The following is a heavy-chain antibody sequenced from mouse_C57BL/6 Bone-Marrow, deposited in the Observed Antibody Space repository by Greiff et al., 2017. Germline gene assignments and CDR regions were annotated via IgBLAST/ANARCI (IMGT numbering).Heavy chain of an antibody. CDR1: GYTFTSSG. CDR3: AREAYYYGSSSFAY. Sequence: VQLQQSGAELARPGASVKLSCKASGYTFTSSGISWVKQRTGQGLEWIGEIYPRSGNTYYNEKFKGKATLTADKSSSTAYMELRSLTSEATAVYFGAREAYYYGSSSFAYGGQGTLVTVSA. J-gene: IGHJ3*01. CDR2: IYPRSGNT. V-gene: IGHV1-81*01. D-gene: IGHD1-1*01.